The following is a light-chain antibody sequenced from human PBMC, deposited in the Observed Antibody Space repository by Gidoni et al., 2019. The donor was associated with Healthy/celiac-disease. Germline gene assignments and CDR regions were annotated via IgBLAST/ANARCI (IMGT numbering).Light chain of an antibody. Sequence: DIQMNQSPATLSASVGGRVTITCRASQSISSYLNWYQQKPGKARKLLIYAASSLQSGVPSRFSGSGSGTDFTLTISSLQPEDFATYYCQQSYSTPLTFGGGTKVEIK. CDR1: QSISSY. CDR2: AAS. J-gene: IGKJ4*01. V-gene: IGKV1-39*01. CDR3: QQSYSTPLT.